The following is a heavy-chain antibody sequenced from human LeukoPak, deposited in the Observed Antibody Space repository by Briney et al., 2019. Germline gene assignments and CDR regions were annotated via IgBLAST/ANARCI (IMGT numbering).Heavy chain of an antibody. CDR1: GFTFDDYA. V-gene: IGHV3-30-3*01. Sequence: SGGSLRLSCAASGFTFDDYAMHWVRQAPGKGLEWVAVISYDGSNKYYADSVKGRFTISRDNSKNTLYLQMNSLRAEDTAVYYCARDGEYGYYYYGMDVWGQGTTVTVSS. CDR3: ARDGEYGYYYYGMDV. CDR2: ISYDGSNK. J-gene: IGHJ6*02. D-gene: IGHD2/OR15-2a*01.